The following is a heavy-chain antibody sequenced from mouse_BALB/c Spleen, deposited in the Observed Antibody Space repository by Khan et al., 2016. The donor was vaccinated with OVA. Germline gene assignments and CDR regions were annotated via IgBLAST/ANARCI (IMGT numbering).Heavy chain of an antibody. Sequence: VQLQQSGAELVKPGASVKLSCTASGFNIKDTFIHWMKQRPKQGLEWIGRIDPANGNTKYDPKFQGKATMTADTSSNTAYLQLSGLTYEDTAVYYCATGNGIYYGHYWFAYWGQGTLVTVSA. CDR1: GFNIKDTF. CDR3: ATGNGIYYGHYWFAY. J-gene: IGHJ3*01. V-gene: IGHV14-3*02. D-gene: IGHD2-1*01. CDR2: IDPANGNT.